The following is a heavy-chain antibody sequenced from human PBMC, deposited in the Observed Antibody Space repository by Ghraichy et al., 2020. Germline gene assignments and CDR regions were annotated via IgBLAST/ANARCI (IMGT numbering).Heavy chain of an antibody. CDR1: GYSISNYY. Sequence: SETLSLTCTVSGYSISNYYLSWIRQPPGKGLEWIGNIYNSGSTNYNPSLKSRLTISADTSKNQFSLRLTSATAADTAVYYCGIGSGWTTDLWGQGTLVTVSS. V-gene: IGHV4-59*01. CDR2: IYNSGST. D-gene: IGHD6-19*01. CDR3: GIGSGWTTDL. J-gene: IGHJ5*02.